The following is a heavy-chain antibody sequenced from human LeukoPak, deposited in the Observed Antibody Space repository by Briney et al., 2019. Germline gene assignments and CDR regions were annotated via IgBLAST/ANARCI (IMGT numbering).Heavy chain of an antibody. Sequence: GSGPTLVNPTQTLTLTCTFSGFSLSTSGMRVSWIRQPPGKALEWLARSDWDDDKFYSTSLKTRLTISKDTSKNQVVLTMTNMGPVDTATYYCARMTPYCRGGSCHFDYWGQGTPVTVSS. D-gene: IGHD2-15*01. CDR1: GFSLSTSGMR. CDR2: SDWDDDK. J-gene: IGHJ4*02. CDR3: ARMTPYCRGGSCHFDY. V-gene: IGHV2-70*04.